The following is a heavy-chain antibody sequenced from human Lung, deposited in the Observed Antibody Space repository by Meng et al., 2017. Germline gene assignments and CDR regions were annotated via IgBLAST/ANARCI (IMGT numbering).Heavy chain of an antibody. CDR3: ARFDISSSGRGDY. Sequence: QVQLQGSGPGLVKPSGTLSLTCAVSGGSITSSTWWSWVRRTPGKGLEWFGEIFHSGSTNYNPPLESRVTISVDKSKNQFSLKVYSVTAADTATYYCARFDISSSGRGDYWGQGILVTVSS. D-gene: IGHD1-26*01. J-gene: IGHJ4*02. CDR1: GGSITSSTW. V-gene: IGHV4-4*02. CDR2: IFHSGST.